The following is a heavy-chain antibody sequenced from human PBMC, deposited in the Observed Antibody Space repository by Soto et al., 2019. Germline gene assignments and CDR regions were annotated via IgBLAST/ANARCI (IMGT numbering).Heavy chain of an antibody. V-gene: IGHV3-30-3*01. Sequence: QVQLVESGGGVVQPGRSLRLSCAASGFTFSSYAMHWVRQAPGKGLEWVAVISYDGSNKYYADSVKGRFTISRDNSKNTLYLQMNSLRAEDTAVYYCARDAVVTAIPDYYGMDVLGQGNTVTVSS. D-gene: IGHD2-21*02. CDR1: GFTFSSYA. CDR2: ISYDGSNK. CDR3: ARDAVVTAIPDYYGMDV. J-gene: IGHJ6*02.